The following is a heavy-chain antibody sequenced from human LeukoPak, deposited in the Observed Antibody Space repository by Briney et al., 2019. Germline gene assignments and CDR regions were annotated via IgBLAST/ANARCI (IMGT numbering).Heavy chain of an antibody. V-gene: IGHV3-30*02. Sequence: PGGSLRLSCTASGFPFSRYGMQWVRQAPGKGLEWVACIRYDENTKYYADSVKGRFTVSRYNSENTLFLQMNSLRAEDTAVYYCAKENTRDGYRHFHYWGQGTLVTVSS. J-gene: IGHJ4*02. D-gene: IGHD5-24*01. CDR1: GFPFSRYG. CDR3: AKENTRDGYRHFHY. CDR2: IRYDENTK.